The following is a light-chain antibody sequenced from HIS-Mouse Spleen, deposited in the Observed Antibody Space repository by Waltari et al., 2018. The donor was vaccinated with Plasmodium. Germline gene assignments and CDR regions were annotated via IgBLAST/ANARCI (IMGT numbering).Light chain of an antibody. J-gene: IGKJ1*01. CDR2: AAS. CDR3: QQNYNTWT. V-gene: IGKV1-39*01. Sequence: DIQMPQSPSSLSASVGDRITITCRASQSISRYLNWYQQKPGKAPKLLIYAASSLQSGVPSRFSGSGSGTDFTLTISSLQPEDFATYYGQQNYNTWTFGQGTKVEIK. CDR1: QSISRY.